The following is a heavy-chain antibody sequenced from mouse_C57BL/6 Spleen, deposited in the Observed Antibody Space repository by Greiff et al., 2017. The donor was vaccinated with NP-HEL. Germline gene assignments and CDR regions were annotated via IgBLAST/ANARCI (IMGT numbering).Heavy chain of an antibody. V-gene: IGHV1-19*01. J-gene: IGHJ4*01. CDR2: INPYNGGT. CDR3: ARRVYDGYPYAMDY. CDR1: GYTFTDYY. Sequence: EVQLQQSGPVLVKPGASVKMSCKASGYTFTDYYMNWVKQSHGKSLEWIGVINPYNGGTSYNQKFKGKATLTVDKSSSTAYMELNSLTSEDSAVYYCARRVYDGYPYAMDYWGQGTSVTVSS. D-gene: IGHD2-3*01.